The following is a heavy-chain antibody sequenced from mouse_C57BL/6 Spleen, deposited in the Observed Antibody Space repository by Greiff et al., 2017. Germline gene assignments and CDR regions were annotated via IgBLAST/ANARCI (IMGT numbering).Heavy chain of an antibody. D-gene: IGHD4-1*01. CDR1: GFNIKDYY. J-gene: IGHJ3*01. V-gene: IGHV14-2*01. CDR3: APNWDGFAY. CDR2: IDPDDGET. Sequence: QLQQPGAELVKPGASVKLSCTASGFNIKDYYMHWVKQRTEQGLEWIGSIDPDDGETNYAPKFQGKATITADTSSNTAYLQLSSLTSEDTAVYYCAPNWDGFAYWGQGTLVTVSA.